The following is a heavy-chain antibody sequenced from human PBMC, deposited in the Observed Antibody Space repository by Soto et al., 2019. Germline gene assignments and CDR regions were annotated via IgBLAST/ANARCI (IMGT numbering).Heavy chain of an antibody. D-gene: IGHD3-16*02. CDR1: GYTFTAYW. J-gene: IGHJ6*02. V-gene: IGHV5-51*01. CDR2: IYPGDSDT. Sequence: GESLKISCKGSGYTFTAYWIGWVRQLPGKGLEWMGIIYPGDSDTRYSPSFQGHVTITVDKSTNTAYLQWNTLRASDTAMYYCARHIGNLRYYYCAMDVWGQGTTVTVSS. CDR3: ARHIGNLRYYYCAMDV.